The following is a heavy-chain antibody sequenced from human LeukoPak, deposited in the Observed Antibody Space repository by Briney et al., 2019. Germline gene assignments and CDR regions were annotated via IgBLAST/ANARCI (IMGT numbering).Heavy chain of an antibody. J-gene: IGHJ4*02. V-gene: IGHV3-53*01. CDR3: ARLHNLASHDFDF. D-gene: IGHD1-14*01. Sequence: PGGSLRLSCTASGFAVSDIYMNWVRQAPGKGLEWVSIIYNDGSTYYADSVKGRFTISRDTSKNTVFLQMSSLRAEDTAVYFCARLHNLASHDFDFWGQGTLVTVSS. CDR1: GFAVSDIY. CDR2: IYNDGST.